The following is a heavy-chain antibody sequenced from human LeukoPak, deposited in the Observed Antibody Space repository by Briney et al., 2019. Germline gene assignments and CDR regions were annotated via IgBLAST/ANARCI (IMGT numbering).Heavy chain of an antibody. J-gene: IGHJ5*02. V-gene: IGHV3-48*01. CDR3: AKDLLRDRWFGES. D-gene: IGHD3-10*01. Sequence: GGSLRLSCAASGFTFSLYTMNWVRQAPGKGLEWVSYISSSSSRIYYGDSVKGRFTISRDDSKYTLYLQMNSLRVEDTAVYYCAKDLLRDRWFGESWGQGTLVTVSS. CDR1: GFTFSLYT. CDR2: ISSSSSRI.